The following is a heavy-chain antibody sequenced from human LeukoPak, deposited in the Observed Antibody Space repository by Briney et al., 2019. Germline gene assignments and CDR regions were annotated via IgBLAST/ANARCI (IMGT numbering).Heavy chain of an antibody. CDR1: GFTVSSNY. CDR3: ASSLYYFDY. V-gene: IGHV3-66*01. J-gene: IGHJ4*02. CDR2: IYSGGST. Sequence: PGESLRFSCAASGFTVSSNYMSWVRQAPGKGLEWVSVIYSGGSTYYADSVKGRFTISRDNSKNTLYLQMNSLRAEDTAVYYCASSLYYFDYWGQGTLVTVSS. D-gene: IGHD2-2*01.